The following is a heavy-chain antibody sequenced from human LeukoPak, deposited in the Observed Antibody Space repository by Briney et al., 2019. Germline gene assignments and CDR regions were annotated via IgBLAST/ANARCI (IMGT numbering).Heavy chain of an antibody. CDR3: ARAESGPTAFFDY. V-gene: IGHV4-39*01. CDR2: VYFTGST. Sequence: PSETLSLTCTVSGGSLSSRSHYWGCIRQFPGKGLQWIASVYFTGSTYYDPSLTSRATVSVDTSKNQFSLKLRSVTAADTAVYYCARAESGPTAFFDYWGQGTLVTVSS. J-gene: IGHJ4*02. D-gene: IGHD3-3*01. CDR1: GGSLSSRSHY.